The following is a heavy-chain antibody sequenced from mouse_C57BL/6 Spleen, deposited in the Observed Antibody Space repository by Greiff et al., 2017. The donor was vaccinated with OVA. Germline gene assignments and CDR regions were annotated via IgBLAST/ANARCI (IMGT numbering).Heavy chain of an antibody. CDR2: IHPAGSDT. Sequence: QVQLQQPGADLVKPGASVKVSCKASGSTFTSYWMPWVKQRPGQGLEWIGSIHPAGSDTNYHHKFKGRATLTVDKSSSPAYLQLSSLPSEDSAGYDCAIADRWILPPFVYLEVWGKGTTVTVSS. CDR1: GSTFTSYW. J-gene: IGHJ1*03. CDR3: AIADRWILPPFVYLEV. V-gene: IGHV1-74*01. D-gene: IGHD2-3*01.